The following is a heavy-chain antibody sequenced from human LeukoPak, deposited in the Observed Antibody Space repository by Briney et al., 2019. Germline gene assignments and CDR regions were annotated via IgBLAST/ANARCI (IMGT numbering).Heavy chain of an antibody. CDR2: IYYSGST. Sequence: SETLSLTCTVSGGSISSGTYYWSWIRQPAGKGLEWIGYIYYSGSTNYNPSLKSRVTISVDTSKNQFSLKLSSVTAADTAVYYCARMGGDDYAFDYWGQGILVTVSS. V-gene: IGHV4-61*10. CDR1: GGSISSGTYY. J-gene: IGHJ4*02. CDR3: ARMGGDDYAFDY. D-gene: IGHD4-17*01.